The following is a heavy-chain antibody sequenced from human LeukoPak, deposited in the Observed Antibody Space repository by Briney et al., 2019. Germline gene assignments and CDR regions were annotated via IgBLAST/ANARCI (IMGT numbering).Heavy chain of an antibody. Sequence: GGSLRLSCVLSGISLSNYAMTWVRQAPGKGLEWVSYIRERGGSTTYADYVKGRFTISRDTSLNTLYLQMYNLRAEDTAVYFCAKRGVVIRGILVSGYHQEAYHYDFWGQGVLVTVSS. CDR1: GISLSNYA. CDR3: AKRGVVIRGILVSGYHQEAYHYDF. D-gene: IGHD3-10*01. CDR2: IRERGGST. J-gene: IGHJ4*02. V-gene: IGHV3-23*01.